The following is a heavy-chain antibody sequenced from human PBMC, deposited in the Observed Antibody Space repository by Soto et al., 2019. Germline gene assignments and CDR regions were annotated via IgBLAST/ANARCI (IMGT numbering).Heavy chain of an antibody. CDR3: ARFSRRQDCSSPSCYLDKWFDP. CDR1: GGSISSSSYY. Sequence: SETLSLTCTVSGGSISSSSYYWGWIRQPPGKGLEWIGSIYYSGSTYYNPSLKSRVTISVDTSKNQFSLKLSSVTAADTAVYYCARFSRRQDCSSPSCYLDKWFDPWGQGTLVTVS. J-gene: IGHJ5*02. D-gene: IGHD2-2*01. V-gene: IGHV4-39*01. CDR2: IYYSGST.